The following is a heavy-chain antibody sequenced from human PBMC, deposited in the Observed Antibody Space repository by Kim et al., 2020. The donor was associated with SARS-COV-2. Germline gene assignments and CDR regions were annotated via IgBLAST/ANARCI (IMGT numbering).Heavy chain of an antibody. CDR3: ARLGRGSSSWSHEEDY. D-gene: IGHD6-13*01. Sequence: GESLKISCKGSGYSFTSYWISWVRQIPFQGLEWIGIIDRSDSYTNYSPSFQGHVTISADKSISTAYLQWSSLKASDTAMYYCARLGRGSSSWSHEEDYWGQGTLVTVSS. J-gene: IGHJ4*02. V-gene: IGHV5-10-1*01. CDR2: IDRSDSYT. CDR1: GYSFTSYW.